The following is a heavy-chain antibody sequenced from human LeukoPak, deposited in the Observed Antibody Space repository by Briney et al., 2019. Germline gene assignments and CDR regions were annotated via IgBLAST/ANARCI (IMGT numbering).Heavy chain of an antibody. Sequence: PGGSLRLSCAASGFTFSSYAMHWVRQAPGKGLEWVAVISYDGSNKYYADSVKGRFTISRDNSKNTLYLQMNSLRAEDTAVYYCARDLGQYYDTSDNWFDPWGQGTLVTASS. V-gene: IGHV3-30*04. D-gene: IGHD3-22*01. CDR1: GFTFSSYA. CDR2: ISYDGSNK. CDR3: ARDLGQYYDTSDNWFDP. J-gene: IGHJ5*02.